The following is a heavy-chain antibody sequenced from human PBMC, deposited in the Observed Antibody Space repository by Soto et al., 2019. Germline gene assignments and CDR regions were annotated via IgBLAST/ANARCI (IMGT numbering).Heavy chain of an antibody. Sequence: ASVKVSCKASGYTSTSYAMHWVRQAPGQRLEWMGWINAGNGNTKYSQKFQGRVTITRDTSTSTAYMELSSLRSEDTAVYYCARDTTVVTPDYYYGMDVWGQGTTVTVSS. D-gene: IGHD4-17*01. V-gene: IGHV1-3*01. CDR2: INAGNGNT. J-gene: IGHJ6*02. CDR3: ARDTTVVTPDYYYGMDV. CDR1: GYTSTSYA.